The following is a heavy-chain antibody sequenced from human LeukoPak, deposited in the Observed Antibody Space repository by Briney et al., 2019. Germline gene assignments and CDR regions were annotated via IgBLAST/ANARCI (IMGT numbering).Heavy chain of an antibody. CDR2: IYPDDSDT. D-gene: IGHD3-22*01. CDR1: GYTFTNYW. V-gene: IGHV5-51*01. J-gene: IGHJ1*01. Sequence: GESLKISCKGSGYTFTNYWIGWVRQMPGKGLEWLGIIYPDDSDTRYSPSFQGQVTISADKSISTAYLQWNSLNASDTAMYYCASHHPKYYYDSSGYWEYFQHWGQGTLVTVSS. CDR3: ASHHPKYYYDSSGYWEYFQH.